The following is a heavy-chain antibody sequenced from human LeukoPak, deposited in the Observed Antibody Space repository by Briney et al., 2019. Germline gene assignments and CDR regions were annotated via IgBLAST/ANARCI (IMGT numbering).Heavy chain of an antibody. J-gene: IGHJ4*02. CDR2: ITSDGSNI. V-gene: IGHV3-74*01. CDR3: ARGGHSSFDY. Sequence: XGLEWVSRITSDGSNINYADSVQGRFTISRDNAKNTLYLQMNSLRAEDTAVYYCARGGHSSFDYWGQGALVTVSS. D-gene: IGHD3-16*01.